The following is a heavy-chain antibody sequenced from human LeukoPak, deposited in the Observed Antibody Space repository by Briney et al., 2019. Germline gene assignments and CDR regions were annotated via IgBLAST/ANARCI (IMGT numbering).Heavy chain of an antibody. CDR2: IYPGDSDT. D-gene: IGHD3-10*01. CDR1: GYSFTSYW. CDR3: ARRMVRGVIFGLGDNDAFDI. Sequence: GESLKISCKGSGYSFTSYWIGWVRQMPGKGLEWMGIIYPGDSDTRYSPSFQGQVTISADKSISTAYLQWSSLKASDTAMYCCARRMVRGVIFGLGDNDAFDIWGQGTMVTVSS. V-gene: IGHV5-51*01. J-gene: IGHJ3*02.